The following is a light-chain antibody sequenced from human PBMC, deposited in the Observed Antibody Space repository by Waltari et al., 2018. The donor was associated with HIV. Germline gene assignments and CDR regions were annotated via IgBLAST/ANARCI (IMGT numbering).Light chain of an antibody. CDR1: SSNIGTRP. CDR3: AAWDDRMNGFYV. V-gene: IGLV1-44*01. Sequence: QSLLTQPPSASGTPGPRVSLSCSGRSSNIGTRPVNWFQQLPGTAPTHLIYNNNQRPSGVPDRFSGSKSGTSASLAISGLQSEDEADYYCAAWDDRMNGFYVFGTGTKVTVL. CDR2: NNN. J-gene: IGLJ1*01.